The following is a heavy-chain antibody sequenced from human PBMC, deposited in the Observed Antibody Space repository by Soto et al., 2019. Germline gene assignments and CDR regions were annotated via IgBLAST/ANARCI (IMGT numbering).Heavy chain of an antibody. CDR2: IYYSGST. J-gene: IGHJ5*02. CDR3: SRDYRDYCSGGSCYHWFDP. CDR1: GSSISSGGYY. Sequence: SETLSLTCTVSGSSISSGGYYWSWNRQHPGEGLEWIGYIYYSGSTYYNPSLKSRVTISVDTSKNQFSLKLSSVTAADTAVYYCSRDYRDYCSGGSCYHWFDPWGQGTLVTVSS. V-gene: IGHV4-31*03. D-gene: IGHD2-15*01.